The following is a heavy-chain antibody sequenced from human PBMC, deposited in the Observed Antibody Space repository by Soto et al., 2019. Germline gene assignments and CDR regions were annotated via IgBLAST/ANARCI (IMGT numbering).Heavy chain of an antibody. CDR3: ARDTRHYDILTGYQQKYYYYGMDV. CDR1: GGTFSSYT. Sequence: SVKVSCKDSGGTFSSYTISWVRQAPGQGLEWMGRIIPILGIANYAQKFQGRVTITADKSTSTAYMELSSLRSEDTAVYYCARDTRHYDILTGYQQKYYYYGMDVWG. J-gene: IGHJ6*02. CDR2: IIPILGIA. D-gene: IGHD3-9*01. V-gene: IGHV1-69*04.